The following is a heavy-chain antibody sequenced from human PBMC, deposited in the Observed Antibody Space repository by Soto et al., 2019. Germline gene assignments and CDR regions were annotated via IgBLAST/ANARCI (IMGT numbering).Heavy chain of an antibody. CDR1: EGSLRELGHF. V-gene: IGHV4-31*03. Sequence: SETLGVACIFSEGSLRELGHFWTWIRQRPGRGLEWIGYSTYTGVTYYSPSLQSRISISVDTSKNQFSLTLNSVTAADTAVYYRATDSGGPPINRVDSWGQGTMVTVSS. J-gene: IGHJ5*01. CDR2: STYTGVT. CDR3: ATDSGGPPINRVDS. D-gene: IGHD3-10*01.